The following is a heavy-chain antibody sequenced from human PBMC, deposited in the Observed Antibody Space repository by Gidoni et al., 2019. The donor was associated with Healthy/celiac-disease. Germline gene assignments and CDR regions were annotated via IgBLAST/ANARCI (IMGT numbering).Heavy chain of an antibody. J-gene: IGHJ4*02. CDR1: GGSISSSSYY. CDR3: ARWVRQQLDLFDY. V-gene: IGHV4-39*01. Sequence: QLQLQESGPGLVKPPETLSPTCTVFGGSISSSSYYWGWIRQPPGKGLEWIGSIYYSGSTYYNPSLKRRVTISVDTSKNQFSLKLSSVTAADTAVYYCARWVRQQLDLFDYWGQGTLVTVSS. CDR2: IYYSGST. D-gene: IGHD6-13*01.